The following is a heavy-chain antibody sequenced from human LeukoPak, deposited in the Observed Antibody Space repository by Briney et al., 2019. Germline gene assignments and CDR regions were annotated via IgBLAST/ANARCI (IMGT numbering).Heavy chain of an antibody. V-gene: IGHV3-23*01. D-gene: IGHD2-15*01. CDR2: ISDGGSST. CDR1: GFTFSSCD. J-gene: IGHJ4*02. Sequence: GGSLRLSCAASGFTFSSCDMSWVRQAPGKGLEWVSAISDGGSSTYYADAVKGRFTISRDNSKNTLHLQMNTLGAEDTAVYYCARRVVADFDYWGQGTLVTVSS. CDR3: ARRVVADFDY.